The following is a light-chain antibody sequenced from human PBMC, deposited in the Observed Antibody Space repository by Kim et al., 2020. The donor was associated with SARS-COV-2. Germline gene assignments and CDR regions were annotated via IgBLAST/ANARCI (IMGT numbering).Light chain of an antibody. Sequence: ASVGDRVTITGRASQDIRNDLGWYQQIPGRAPKRLIYGASSLQSGVPSRFSGSGSGTEFTLTISSLQPEDFATYFCLQHNTYPITFGQGTRLEIK. CDR3: LQHNTYPIT. J-gene: IGKJ5*01. CDR1: QDIRND. CDR2: GAS. V-gene: IGKV1-17*01.